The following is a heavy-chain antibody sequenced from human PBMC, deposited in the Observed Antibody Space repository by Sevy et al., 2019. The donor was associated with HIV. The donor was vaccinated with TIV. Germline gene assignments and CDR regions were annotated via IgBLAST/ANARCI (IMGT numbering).Heavy chain of an antibody. D-gene: IGHD2-8*02. V-gene: IGHV1-18*01. CDR2: IACYNDDT. Sequence: ASVKVSCKASGYRFTSYHITWVRQAPGQGLEWMGWIACYNDDTNYAQNFQGRVSMATDTSKATAYMELRSLTSDDTAVYYCGRGRATNTGSYFFDHWAQGTLVTVSS. CDR3: GRGRATNTGSYFFDH. J-gene: IGHJ4*02. CDR1: GYRFTSYH.